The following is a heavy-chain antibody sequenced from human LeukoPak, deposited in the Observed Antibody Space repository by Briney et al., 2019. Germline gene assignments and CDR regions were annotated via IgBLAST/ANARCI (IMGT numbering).Heavy chain of an antibody. CDR2: ISYDGSNK. CDR1: GFTFSSYG. Sequence: GGSLRLSCAASGFTFSSYGMHWVRQAPGKGLEWVAVISYDGSNKYYADSVKGRFTISRDNSKNTLYLQMNSLRAEDTAVYYCAKPSGYCSGGSCPSLGNFDYWGQGTLVTVSS. J-gene: IGHJ4*02. CDR3: AKPSGYCSGGSCPSLGNFDY. D-gene: IGHD2-15*01. V-gene: IGHV3-30*18.